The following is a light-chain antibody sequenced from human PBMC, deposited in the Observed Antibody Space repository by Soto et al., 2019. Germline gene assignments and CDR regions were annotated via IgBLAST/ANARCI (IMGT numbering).Light chain of an antibody. J-gene: IGKJ3*01. V-gene: IGKV1-27*01. CDR3: KKYNSATFA. Sequence: DIQMTQSPSSLSASVGDRVTITCRASQGISNYLAWYQQKPGKVPKLLIYAASTLQSGVPCRFSGSGSGTEFTLTISSLQPVDVATYYCKKYNSATFAFRPGTEVDIK. CDR1: QGISNY. CDR2: AAS.